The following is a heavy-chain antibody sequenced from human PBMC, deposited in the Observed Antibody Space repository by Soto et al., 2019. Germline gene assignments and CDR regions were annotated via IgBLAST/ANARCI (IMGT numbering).Heavy chain of an antibody. CDR3: AKGRGGSGSLTHRVDF. CDR1: GFTFNNYA. V-gene: IGHV3-23*01. Sequence: EVQLLESGGGLVQPGGSLRLSCAASGFTFNNYAMTWVRQAPGKGLEWVSAISGGGDTTSYADSVKGRFTVSRDGYRNTLYLQMSSLRAEDTALYYCAKGRGGSGSLTHRVDFWGQGTLVTVSS. D-gene: IGHD3-10*01. CDR2: ISGGGDTT. J-gene: IGHJ4*02.